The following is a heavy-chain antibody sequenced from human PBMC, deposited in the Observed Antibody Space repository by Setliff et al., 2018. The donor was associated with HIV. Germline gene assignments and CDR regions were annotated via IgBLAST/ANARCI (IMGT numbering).Heavy chain of an antibody. V-gene: IGHV4-34*01. D-gene: IGHD3-3*01. CDR1: GGSFSTYY. CDR2: VNHSGGT. J-gene: IGHJ4*01. Sequence: SETLSLTCAVYGGSFSTYYWSWIRQSPGKRLEWLGEVNHSGGTNYNPSLKRRLIISSDASKNQFSLRLKSVTAADTAAYFCARRMLRSAFDFWGHGTLVTVSS. CDR3: ARRMLRSAFDF.